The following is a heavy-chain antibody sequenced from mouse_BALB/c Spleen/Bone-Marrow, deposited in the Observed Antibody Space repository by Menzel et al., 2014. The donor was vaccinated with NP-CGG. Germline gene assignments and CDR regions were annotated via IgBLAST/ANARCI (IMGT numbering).Heavy chain of an antibody. CDR2: MNPFNDGT. CDR1: RYTFTNYV. J-gene: IGHJ2*01. CDR3: AREVVATDYFDY. Sequence: VHVKQSGPELVKPGASVKMSCKASRYTFTNYVLHWVKQKPGQGLEWIGFMNPFNDGTNYNEKSKGKATLASDKSSSTAYMELSSLTSEDTAVYYCAREVVATDYFDYWGQGTTLTVSS. V-gene: IGHV1-14*01. D-gene: IGHD1-1*01.